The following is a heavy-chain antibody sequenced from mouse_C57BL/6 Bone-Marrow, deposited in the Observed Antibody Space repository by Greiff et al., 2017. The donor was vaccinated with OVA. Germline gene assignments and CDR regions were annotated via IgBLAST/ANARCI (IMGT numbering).Heavy chain of an antibody. CDR3: ARRITTVVAIDY. CDR2: IYPGSGST. CDR1: GYTFTSYW. V-gene: IGHV1-55*01. J-gene: IGHJ2*01. D-gene: IGHD1-1*01. Sequence: VQLQQPGAELVKPGASVKMSCKASGYTFTSYWITWVKQRPGQGLEWIGDIYPGSGSTNYNEKFKSKATLTVDTSSSTAYMQLSSLTSGDSAVYYCARRITTVVAIDYWGQGTTLTVSS.